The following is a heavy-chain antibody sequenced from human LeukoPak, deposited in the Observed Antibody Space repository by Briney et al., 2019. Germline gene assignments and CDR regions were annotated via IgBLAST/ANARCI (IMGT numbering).Heavy chain of an antibody. V-gene: IGHV3-23*03. CDR2: IYSGGST. D-gene: IGHD5-12*01. CDR3: AKDFLYSGYDYPESYFDY. J-gene: IGHJ4*02. Sequence: PGRSLRLSCAASGFTFSSYAMNWVRQAPGKGLEWVSVIYSGGSTYYADSVKGRFTISRDNSRNTLYLQMNSLRAEDTAVYYCAKDFLYSGYDYPESYFDYWGQGTLVTVSS. CDR1: GFTFSSYA.